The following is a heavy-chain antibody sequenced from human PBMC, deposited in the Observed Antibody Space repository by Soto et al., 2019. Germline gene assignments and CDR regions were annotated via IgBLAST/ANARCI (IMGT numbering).Heavy chain of an antibody. CDR3: ARDTEPTSTTVVTPGASHYFDY. CDR2: ISYDGSNK. Sequence: QVQLVEPGGGVVQPGRSLRLSCAASGFTFSSYAMHWVRQAPGKGLEWVAVISYDGSNKYYADSVKGRFTISRDNSKNTLYLQMNSLRAEDTAVYYCARDTEPTSTTVVTPGASHYFDYWGQGTLVTVSS. J-gene: IGHJ4*02. D-gene: IGHD4-17*01. CDR1: GFTFSSYA. V-gene: IGHV3-30-3*01.